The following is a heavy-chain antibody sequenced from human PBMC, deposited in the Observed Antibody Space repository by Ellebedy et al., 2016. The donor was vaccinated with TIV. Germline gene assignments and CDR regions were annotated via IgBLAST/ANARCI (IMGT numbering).Heavy chain of an antibody. J-gene: IGHJ4*02. D-gene: IGHD2-2*01. CDR1: GFTLSNAW. CDR2: IKSKTDGGTT. Sequence: GESLKISXAASGFTLSNAWMSWVRQAPGKGLEWVGRIKSKTDGGTTDYAAPVKGRFTISRDDSKNTLYLQMNSLKTEDTAVYYCTTAPRVYCSSTSCYRSQGDYWGQGTLVTVSS. CDR3: TTAPRVYCSSTSCYRSQGDY. V-gene: IGHV3-15*01.